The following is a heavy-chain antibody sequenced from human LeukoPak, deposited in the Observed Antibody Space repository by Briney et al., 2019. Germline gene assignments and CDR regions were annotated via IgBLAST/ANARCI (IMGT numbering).Heavy chain of an antibody. V-gene: IGHV4-4*02. Sequence: SETLSLTCAVSGGSISSSNWWSWVRQPPGKGLEWIGEIYHSGSTNYNPSLKSRVTISVDKSKNQFSLKLSSVTAADTAVYYCARQGILGITGYFDYWGQGTLITVSS. CDR2: IYHSGST. D-gene: IGHD1-26*01. CDR1: GGSISSSNW. J-gene: IGHJ4*02. CDR3: ARQGILGITGYFDY.